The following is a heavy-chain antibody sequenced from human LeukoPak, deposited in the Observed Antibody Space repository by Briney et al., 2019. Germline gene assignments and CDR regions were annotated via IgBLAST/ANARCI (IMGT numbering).Heavy chain of an antibody. J-gene: IGHJ6*02. Sequence: SVKVSCKASGGTFSSYAISWVRQAPGQGLEWMGGIIPIFGTANYAQKFQGRVTITADEYTSTAYMELSSLRSEDTAVYYCARACTSCPRYYYGMDVWGQGTTVTVSS. CDR3: ARACTSCPRYYYGMDV. CDR1: GGTFSSYA. CDR2: IIPIFGTA. D-gene: IGHD2-2*01. V-gene: IGHV1-69*01.